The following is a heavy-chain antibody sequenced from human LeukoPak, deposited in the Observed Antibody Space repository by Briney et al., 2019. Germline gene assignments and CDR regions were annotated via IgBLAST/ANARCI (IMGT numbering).Heavy chain of an antibody. CDR3: AKDALRHGDLYYFDY. CDR1: GFTFSSYA. CDR2: VWYDGVKK. D-gene: IGHD3-3*01. Sequence: PAGESLRLSCAASGFTFSSYAMHWVRQAPGKGLEWVAVVWYDGVKKYYLDSVEGRFTVSRANSRNTLYLQMDSLRAEDTAVYFCAKDALRHGDLYYFDYWGQGTSVIVSS. V-gene: IGHV3-33*06. J-gene: IGHJ4*02.